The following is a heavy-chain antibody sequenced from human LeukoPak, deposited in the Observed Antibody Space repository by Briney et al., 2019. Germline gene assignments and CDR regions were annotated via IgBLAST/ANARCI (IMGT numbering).Heavy chain of an antibody. J-gene: IGHJ4*02. CDR1: GFTFSSYS. CDR2: ITSSSPYI. CDR3: ARVGVRYSSGGTFDY. V-gene: IGHV3-21*01. Sequence: GGSLRLPCAASGFTFSSYSMNWVRQAPGKGLEWVSSITSSSPYIYYADSVRGRFTISRDNAKNSLYLQMNSLRAEDTAVYYCARVGVRYSSGGTFDYWGQETLVTVSS. D-gene: IGHD6-19*01.